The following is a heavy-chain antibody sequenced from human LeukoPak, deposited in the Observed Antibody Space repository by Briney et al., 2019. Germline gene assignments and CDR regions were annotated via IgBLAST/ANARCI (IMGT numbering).Heavy chain of an antibody. CDR3: ARDYHGSGSLTTFDY. D-gene: IGHD3-10*01. J-gene: IGHJ4*02. CDR2: INPRGGST. V-gene: IGHV1-46*01. Sequence: ASVKVSCKASGYTFTGYYMHWVRQAPGQGLEWMGWINPRGGSTTSAQKFQGRVTLTRDMSTSTVYMELSSLRSEDTAVYYCARDYHGSGSLTTFDYWGQGTLVTVSS. CDR1: GYTFTGYY.